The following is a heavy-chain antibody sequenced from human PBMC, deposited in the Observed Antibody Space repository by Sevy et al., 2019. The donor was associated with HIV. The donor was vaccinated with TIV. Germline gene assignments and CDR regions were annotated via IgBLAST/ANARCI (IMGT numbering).Heavy chain of an antibody. CDR2: ISISTSTTTV. V-gene: IGHV3-11*01. Sequence: GGSLRLSCAASGFTFNDYNLSWIRQAPGKGLEWVSYISISTSTTTVYYADSVKGRFTISRDNAKNSIYLQMNSLRVDDTAVYYCARAAGWFDAWGQGTLVTVSS. CDR1: GFTFNDYN. CDR3: ARAAGWFDA. J-gene: IGHJ5*02.